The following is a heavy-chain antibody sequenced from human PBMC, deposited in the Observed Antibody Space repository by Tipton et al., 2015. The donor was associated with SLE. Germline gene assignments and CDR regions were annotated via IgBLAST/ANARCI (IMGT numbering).Heavy chain of an antibody. CDR3: ARDGGGTYGRFDP. Sequence: TLSLTCTVSGGSISSYYWSWIRQPPGKGLEWIGYIYYSGSTNYNPSLKSRVTISVDTSKNQFSLKLSSVTAADTAVYYCARDGGGTYGRFDPWGQGTLVTVSA. J-gene: IGHJ5*02. CDR1: GGSISSYY. D-gene: IGHD1-26*01. CDR2: IYYSGST. V-gene: IGHV4-59*01.